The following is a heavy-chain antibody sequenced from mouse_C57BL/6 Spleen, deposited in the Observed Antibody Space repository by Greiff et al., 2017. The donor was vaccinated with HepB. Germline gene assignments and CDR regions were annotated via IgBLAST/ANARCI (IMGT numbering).Heavy chain of an antibody. CDR3: ARGYYDYPWFAY. D-gene: IGHD2-4*01. V-gene: IGHV1-7*01. CDR2: INPSSGYT. J-gene: IGHJ3*01. CDR1: GYTFTSYW. Sequence: VQLQQSGAELAKPGASVKLSCKASGYTFTSYWMHWVKQRPGQGLEWIGYINPSSGYTQYNQKFKDKATLTADKSSSTAYMQLSSLTSEDSAVYYCARGYYDYPWFAYWGQGTLVTVSA.